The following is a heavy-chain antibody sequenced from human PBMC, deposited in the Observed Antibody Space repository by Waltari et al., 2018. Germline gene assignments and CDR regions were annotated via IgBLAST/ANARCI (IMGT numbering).Heavy chain of an antibody. CDR3: AKDPGTRWLVPDY. CDR1: GFTFSSYG. D-gene: IGHD6-19*01. J-gene: IGHJ4*02. Sequence: QVQLVESGGGVVQPGRSLRLSCAGSGFTFSSYGMHRLRQAPGKGLEWVAVISYDGSNKYYADSVKGRFTISRDNSKNTLYLQMNSLRAEDTAVYYCAKDPGTRWLVPDYWGQGTLVTVSS. V-gene: IGHV3-30*18. CDR2: ISYDGSNK.